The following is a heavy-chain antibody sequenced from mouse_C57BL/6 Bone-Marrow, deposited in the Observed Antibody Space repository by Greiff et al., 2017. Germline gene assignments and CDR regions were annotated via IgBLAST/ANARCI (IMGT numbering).Heavy chain of an antibody. CDR1: GYTFTSYG. V-gene: IGHV1-81*01. Sequence: QVQLQQSGAELARPGASVKLSCKASGYTFTSYGISWVKQRTGQGLEWIGEIYPRSGNTYYNEKVKGKATLTADKSSSTAYMELRSLTSEDSAVYFCARERVYGSSPYYFDYWGQGTTLTVSS. CDR3: ARERVYGSSPYYFDY. J-gene: IGHJ2*01. D-gene: IGHD1-1*01. CDR2: IYPRSGNT.